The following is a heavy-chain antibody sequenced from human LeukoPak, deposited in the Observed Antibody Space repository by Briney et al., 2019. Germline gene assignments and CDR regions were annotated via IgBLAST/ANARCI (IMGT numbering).Heavy chain of an antibody. CDR2: ISTNGGST. CDR1: GFTFSSYA. V-gene: IGHV3-64*01. J-gene: IGHJ4*02. CDR3: ARANRDSSCNFESYFDY. Sequence: GGSLRLSCAGSGFTFSSYAMHWVRQAPGKGLEYVSAISTNGGSTYYANSVKGRFTISRDNSKSTLYLQMGSLRAEDMAVYYCARANRDSSCNFESYFDYWGQGTLVTVSS. D-gene: IGHD3-22*01.